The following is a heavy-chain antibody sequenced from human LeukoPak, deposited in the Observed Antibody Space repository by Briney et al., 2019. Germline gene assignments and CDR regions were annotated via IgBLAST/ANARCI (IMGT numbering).Heavy chain of an antibody. CDR2: ISYSGST. J-gene: IGHJ3*02. V-gene: IGHV4-59*01. CDR1: GGSISSYY. D-gene: IGHD4-23*01. Sequence: PSETLSLTCTVSGGSISSYYRSWIRQPPGKGLEWIRYISYSGSTNYNPSLKSRVTISIDTSKNHFSLKLSSVTAADTAVYFGARNFGGYAFQILGQGAGVNVSS. CDR3: ARNFGGYAFQI.